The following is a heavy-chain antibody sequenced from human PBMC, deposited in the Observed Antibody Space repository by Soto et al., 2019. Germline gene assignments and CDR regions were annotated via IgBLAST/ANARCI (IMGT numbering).Heavy chain of an antibody. D-gene: IGHD3-10*01. CDR3: AKDLGFDGSGIEI. J-gene: IGHJ4*02. Sequence: EVQLLESGGGLVQPGGSLRLSCAVSGFTFSNYGMSWVRQAPGKGLEWVSATSGSGDTTYYADSVKGRFIIYRDNSKNTVYGQMGRLEAEDTGVYYCAKDLGFDGSGIEIWGQGTLVTVSP. V-gene: IGHV3-23*01. CDR2: TSGSGDTT. CDR1: GFTFSNYG.